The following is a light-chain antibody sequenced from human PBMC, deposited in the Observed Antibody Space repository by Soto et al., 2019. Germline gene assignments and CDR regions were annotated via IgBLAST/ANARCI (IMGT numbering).Light chain of an antibody. Sequence: IVLTQSPGTLSLSPGERTTLSCRASQSVSSNFLDWYQQKPGQAPRLLIYGASSRATGIPDRFSGSGSGTDFTLTISRLEPEDFAVYYCQQYANSPRTFRQGTQVHIX. CDR2: GAS. CDR3: QQYANSPRT. V-gene: IGKV3-20*01. J-gene: IGKJ1*01. CDR1: QSVSSNF.